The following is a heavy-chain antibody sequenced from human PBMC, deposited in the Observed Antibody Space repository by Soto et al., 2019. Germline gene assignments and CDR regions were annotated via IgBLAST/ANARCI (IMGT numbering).Heavy chain of an antibody. V-gene: IGHV3-21*01. CDR1: GFTFSSYS. D-gene: IGHD6-6*01. Sequence: GGSLRLSCAASGFTFSSYSMNWVRQAPGKGLEWVSSISSNSSYIYYADSVKGRFTISRDNAKNSLYLQMNSLRAEDTAVYYCARDLSSSAHLYGMDVWGQGTTVTVSS. CDR2: ISSNSSYI. CDR3: ARDLSSSAHLYGMDV. J-gene: IGHJ6*02.